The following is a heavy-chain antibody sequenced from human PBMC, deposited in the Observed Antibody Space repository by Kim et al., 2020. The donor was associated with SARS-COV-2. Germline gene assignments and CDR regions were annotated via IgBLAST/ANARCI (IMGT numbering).Heavy chain of an antibody. CDR3: ASTGRTGSVY. V-gene: IGHV3-7*03. J-gene: IGHJ4*02. CDR1: GFTFSSFA. Sequence: GGSLRLSCSASGFTFSSFAMSWVRQAPGKGLEWVSNINHSGCGKYYVDSVKGRFTISRDNTKNSLYLQMNSLRAEDTAVYYCASTGRTGSVYWGQGTLVTVSS. CDR2: INHSGCGK. D-gene: IGHD3-10*01.